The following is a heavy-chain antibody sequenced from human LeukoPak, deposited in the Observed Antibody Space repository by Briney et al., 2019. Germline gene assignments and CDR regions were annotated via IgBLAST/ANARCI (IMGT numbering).Heavy chain of an antibody. CDR2: IFKSGNT. V-gene: IGHV4-39*01. D-gene: IGHD1-14*01. CDR1: GDSISTTGYF. CDR3: AGTGIGNWFDP. J-gene: IGHJ5*02. Sequence: SGTLSLTCSVSGDSISTTGYFWVWIRQSPERDLEWIGSIFKSGNTFYNMSLKSRVTISVDTYKNEFSLSLTSVTAADTAVYYCAGTGIGNWFDPWGQGILVTVS.